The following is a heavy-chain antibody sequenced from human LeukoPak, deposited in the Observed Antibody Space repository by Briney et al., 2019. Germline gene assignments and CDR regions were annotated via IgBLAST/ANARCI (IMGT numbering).Heavy chain of an antibody. CDR1: GFTFDDYA. CDR2: ISWNSGSI. J-gene: IGHJ6*03. CDR3: AKDSSSRAHYYYYMDV. Sequence: PGGSLRLSCAASGFTFDDYAMHWVRQAPGKGLEWVSGISWNSGSIGYADSVKGRFTISRDNAKNSLYLQMNSLRAEDTALYYCAKDSSSRAHYYYYMDVWGKGTTVTVSS. D-gene: IGHD6-6*01. V-gene: IGHV3-9*01.